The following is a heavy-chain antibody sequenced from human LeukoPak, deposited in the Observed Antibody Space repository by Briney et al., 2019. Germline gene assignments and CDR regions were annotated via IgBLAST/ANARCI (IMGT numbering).Heavy chain of an antibody. D-gene: IGHD3-3*01. J-gene: IGHJ3*02. CDR3: AREFTIFGVVIQRYDAFDI. Sequence: GGSLRLSCAASGFTFSSYAMHWVRQAPGKGLEWVAVISYDGSNKYYADSVKGRFTISRDNSKNTLYLQMDSLRAEDTAVYYCAREFTIFGVVIQRYDAFDIWGQGTMVTVSS. CDR1: GFTFSSYA. V-gene: IGHV3-30*04. CDR2: ISYDGSNK.